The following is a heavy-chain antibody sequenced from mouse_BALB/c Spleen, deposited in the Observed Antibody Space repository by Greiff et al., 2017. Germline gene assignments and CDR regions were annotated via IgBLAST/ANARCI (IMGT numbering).Heavy chain of an antibody. D-gene: IGHD2-12*01. CDR3: ARSYDGSYWYFDV. V-gene: IGHV1-4*01. CDR2: INPSSGYT. Sequence: VQLKQSGAELARPGASVKMSCKASGYTFTSYTMHWVKQRPGQGLEWIGYINPSSGYTNYNQKFKDKATLTADKSSSTAYMQLSSLTSEDSAVYYCARSYDGSYWYFDVWGAGTTVTVSS. CDR1: GYTFTSYT. J-gene: IGHJ1*01.